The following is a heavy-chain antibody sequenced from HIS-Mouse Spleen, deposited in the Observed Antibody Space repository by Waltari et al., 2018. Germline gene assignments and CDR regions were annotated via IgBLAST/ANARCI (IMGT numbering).Heavy chain of an antibody. D-gene: IGHD3-3*01. CDR2: IYYSGST. Sequence: QVQLQESGPGLVKPSQTLSLTCTVSGGSISSCCDYWRCIRHHPAKGLEWIGYIYYSGSTYYNPSLKSRVTISVDTSKNQFSLKLSSVTAADTAVYYCARSPYYDFWSGYSDNWFDPWGQGTLVTVSS. V-gene: IGHV4-31*03. CDR1: GGSISSCCDY. J-gene: IGHJ5*02. CDR3: ARSPYYDFWSGYSDNWFDP.